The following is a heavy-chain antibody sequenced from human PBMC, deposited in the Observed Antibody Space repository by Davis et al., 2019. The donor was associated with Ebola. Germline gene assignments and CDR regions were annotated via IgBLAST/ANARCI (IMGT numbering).Heavy chain of an antibody. Sequence: PSETLSLTCTVSGGSISCYYWSCIRQPPGKGLEWIGYIYYSGSTNYNPSLKSRVTISVDTSKNQFSLKLTSVTAAETAVYYCARGTWNYYDSSEEFDYWGQGTLVTVSS. CDR2: IYYSGST. D-gene: IGHD3-22*01. V-gene: IGHV4-59*01. CDR1: GGSISCYY. J-gene: IGHJ4*02. CDR3: ARGTWNYYDSSEEFDY.